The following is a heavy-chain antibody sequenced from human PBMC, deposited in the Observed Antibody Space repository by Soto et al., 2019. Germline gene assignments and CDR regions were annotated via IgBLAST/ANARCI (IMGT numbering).Heavy chain of an antibody. CDR3: AKERRRHVAVPGEGLAY. V-gene: IGHV3-30*18. CDR1: GFTFSSYG. CDR2: ISYDGSTK. D-gene: IGHD6-19*01. Sequence: GSLRLSCAASGFTFSSYGMYWVRQAPGKGLEWVAVISYDGSTKYYADSVKGRFTISRDNSKKTLYLQMNSLRAEDTALYYFAKERRRHVAVPGEGLAYWGQGSQVTVSS. J-gene: IGHJ4*02.